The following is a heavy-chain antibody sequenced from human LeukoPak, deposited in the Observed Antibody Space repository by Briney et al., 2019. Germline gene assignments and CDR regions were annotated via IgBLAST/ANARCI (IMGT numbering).Heavy chain of an antibody. CDR3: VTGYYEPFDN. CDR1: GASLSSYY. V-gene: IGHV4-59*01. CDR2: ISDTGKT. Sequence: SETLSLTCSVSGASLSSYYWGWIRQSPGKGPEWLGYISDTGKTDYNPSLKSRSTLSLDTSKNQFSLRLTSVTAADTAVYYCVTGYYEPFDNWGQGTLVTVSS. D-gene: IGHD3-3*01. J-gene: IGHJ4*02.